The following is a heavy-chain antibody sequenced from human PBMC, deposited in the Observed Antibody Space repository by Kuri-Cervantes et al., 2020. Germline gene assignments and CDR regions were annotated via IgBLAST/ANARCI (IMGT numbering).Heavy chain of an antibody. V-gene: IGHV3-9*01. CDR3: ASVARPLGY. CDR1: GFTFDDYA. J-gene: IGHJ4*02. Sequence: SLKISCAASGFTFDDYAMHWVRQAPGKGLEWVSGISWNSGSIGYADSVKGRFTISRDNSKNTLYLQMNSLRAEDTAVYYCASVARPLGYWGQGTLVTVSS. D-gene: IGHD6-6*01. CDR2: ISWNSGSI.